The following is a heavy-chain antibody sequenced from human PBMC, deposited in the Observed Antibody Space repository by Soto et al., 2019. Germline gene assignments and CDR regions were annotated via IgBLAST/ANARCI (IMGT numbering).Heavy chain of an antibody. V-gene: IGHV4-39*01. J-gene: IGHJ4*02. CDR2: IYYSGST. Sequence: SETLSLTCTVSGGSISSNNYYWGWIRQPPGKGLEWIGSIYYSGSTYYNPSLKSRVTISVDTSKNQFSLKLSSVTAADTAVYYCARGGSGSYSDYWGQGTLVTVSS. CDR1: GGSISSNNYY. CDR3: ARGGSGSYSDY. D-gene: IGHD1-26*01.